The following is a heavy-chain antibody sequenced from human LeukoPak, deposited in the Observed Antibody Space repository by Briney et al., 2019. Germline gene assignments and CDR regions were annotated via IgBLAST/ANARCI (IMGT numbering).Heavy chain of an antibody. J-gene: IGHJ4*02. CDR1: GGSISNYY. Sequence: SETLSLTCSVSGGSISNYYWSWIREPPGKGLEWIGYIYYTGSTNYNPSLKSRVTISVDTSKNQFSLELTSVTAADTAAYYCARIYYYDSSGPLDYWGQGTLVTVSS. CDR3: ARIYYYDSSGPLDY. CDR2: IYYTGST. D-gene: IGHD3-22*01. V-gene: IGHV4-59*12.